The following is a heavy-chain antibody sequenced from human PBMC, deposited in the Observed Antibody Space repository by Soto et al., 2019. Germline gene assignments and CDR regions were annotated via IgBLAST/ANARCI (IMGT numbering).Heavy chain of an antibody. J-gene: IGHJ4*02. CDR1: GYSFTNYW. CDR2: IDPDDSYT. CDR3: ARLPPPTYCSGSTCSGY. D-gene: IGHD2-15*01. Sequence: ESLKISFKGAGYSFTNYWINWVRQMPGKGLEWMGRIDPDDSYTNYSPSFQGHVTISVDKSISTAYLQWSSLQASDTAIYYCARLPPPTYCSGSTCSGYWGQGTLVTVSS. V-gene: IGHV5-10-1*01.